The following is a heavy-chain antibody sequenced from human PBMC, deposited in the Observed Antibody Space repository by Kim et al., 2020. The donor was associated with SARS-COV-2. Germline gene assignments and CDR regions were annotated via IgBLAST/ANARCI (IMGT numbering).Heavy chain of an antibody. Sequence: GGSLRLSCATSGFVFSSYAMTWVRQAPGKGLEWVSGISDTGGSTYKADSVKGRFTVSRDFSKNTLYLQMDSLRVEDTAVYYCAKVTGTYPHYWSFDLWGR. J-gene: IGHJ2*01. D-gene: IGHD1-26*01. V-gene: IGHV3-23*01. CDR2: ISDTGGST. CDR3: AKVTGTYPHYWSFDL. CDR1: GFVFSSYA.